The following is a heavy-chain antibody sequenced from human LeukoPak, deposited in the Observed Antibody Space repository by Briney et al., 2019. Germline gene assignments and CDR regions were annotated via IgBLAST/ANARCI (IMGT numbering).Heavy chain of an antibody. CDR3: ARDSSSWYLVSIYYYYMDV. J-gene: IGHJ6*03. V-gene: IGHV1-18*01. D-gene: IGHD6-13*01. Sequence: ASVKVSCKASGYTFTSYGISWVRQAPGQGLEWMGRISAYNGNTNYAQKLQGRVTMTTDTSTSTAYMELSSLRSDDTAVYYCARDSSSWYLVSIYYYYMDVWGKGTTVTVSS. CDR2: ISAYNGNT. CDR1: GYTFTSYG.